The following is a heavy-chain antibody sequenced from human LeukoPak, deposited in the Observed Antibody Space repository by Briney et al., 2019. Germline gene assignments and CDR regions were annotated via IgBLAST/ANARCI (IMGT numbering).Heavy chain of an antibody. Sequence: PGGSLRLSCAASGFTFSNAWMSWVRQAPGKGLECVGRIKSKADGGTTDYAAPVKGRFTISRDDSKNTLYLQMNSLKTEDTAVYYCTTVRAAAGTDYYYGMDVWGQGTTVTVSS. V-gene: IGHV3-15*01. CDR1: GFTFSNAW. CDR2: IKSKADGGTT. D-gene: IGHD6-13*01. J-gene: IGHJ6*02. CDR3: TTVRAAAGTDYYYGMDV.